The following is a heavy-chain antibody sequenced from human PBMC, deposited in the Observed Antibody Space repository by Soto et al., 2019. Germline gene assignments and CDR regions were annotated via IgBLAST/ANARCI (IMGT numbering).Heavy chain of an antibody. CDR2: INPNSGAT. CDR1: GYSFSQYY. J-gene: IGHJ6*03. CDR3: ARESGGATATLDYYYFYMDV. V-gene: IGHV1-2*02. D-gene: IGHD5-12*01. Sequence: QVQLVQSGAEVEKPGASVTVSCKASGYSFSQYYLHWVRQAPGQGPGWMGWINPNSGATKYAQKFQGRVTMTRDTSVRTAFMELKWQQSDDTAVYYCARESGGATATLDYYYFYMDVWGRGTTVTVSS.